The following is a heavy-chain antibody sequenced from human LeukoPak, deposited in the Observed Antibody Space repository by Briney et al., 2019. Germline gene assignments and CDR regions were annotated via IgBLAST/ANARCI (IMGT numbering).Heavy chain of an antibody. Sequence: GSLRLSCAASGFTFSNYAMNWVRQAPGKGLEWVSSISGSSDYIYYADSVKGRFTISRDNAKNSLYLQMNSLRAEDTAVYYCARDSYNWNDGGADYWGQGTLVTVSS. D-gene: IGHD1-20*01. CDR3: ARDSYNWNDGGADY. V-gene: IGHV3-21*01. CDR2: ISGSSDYI. J-gene: IGHJ4*02. CDR1: GFTFSNYA.